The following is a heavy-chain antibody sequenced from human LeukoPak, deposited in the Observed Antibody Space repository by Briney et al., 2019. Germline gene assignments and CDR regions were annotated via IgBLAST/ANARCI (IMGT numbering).Heavy chain of an antibody. CDR2: TYYTGST. J-gene: IGHJ4*02. V-gene: IGHV4-59*08. CDR3: VRGWGYFDY. Sequence: SETLSLTCTVSGGSISSYYWSWIRQPPGKGLEWIGYTYYTGSTNYNPSLKSRVTISVDTSKNQFSLKLSSVTAADTAVYYCVRGWGYFDYWGQGTLVTVSS. D-gene: IGHD3-16*01. CDR1: GGSISSYY.